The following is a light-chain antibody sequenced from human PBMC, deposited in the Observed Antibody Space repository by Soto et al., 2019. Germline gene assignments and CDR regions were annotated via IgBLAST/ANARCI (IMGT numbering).Light chain of an antibody. J-gene: IGKJ2*01. V-gene: IGKV3-11*01. CDR3: QQRSNWPRYT. Sequence: EIVLTQSPATLSLSPGERATLSCRASQSVSTYLAWYQQKLGQAPRLLIYDASSRATGIPARFSGSGSGTDFALTISSLEPEDSAVYYCQQRSNWPRYTFGQGTKLEIK. CDR1: QSVSTY. CDR2: DAS.